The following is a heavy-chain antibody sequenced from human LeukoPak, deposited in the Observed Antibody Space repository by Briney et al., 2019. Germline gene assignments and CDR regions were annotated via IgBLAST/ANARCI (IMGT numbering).Heavy chain of an antibody. Sequence: SETLSLTGTVSGGSVSSGINYWSWIRQPPGKGLEWIGYIYYSGSTNYNPSLKSRVTISVDTSKNQFSLKLSSVTAADTAVYYCARGYYYGSGIPDYWGQGTLVTVSS. CDR3: ARGYYYGSGIPDY. D-gene: IGHD3-10*01. CDR2: IYYSGST. V-gene: IGHV4-61*01. J-gene: IGHJ4*02. CDR1: GGSVSSGINY.